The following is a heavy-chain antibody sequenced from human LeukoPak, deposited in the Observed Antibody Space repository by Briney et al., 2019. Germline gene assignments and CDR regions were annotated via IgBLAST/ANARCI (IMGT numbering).Heavy chain of an antibody. Sequence: GASVKVSCKASGYTFTSYDINWVRQATGQGLEWMGWMNPNSGNTGYAQKFQGRVTMTRNTSISTAYMELSSLRSEDTAVYYCARDHYDILTGYHYYMDVWGKGTTVPVSS. CDR2: MNPNSGNT. V-gene: IGHV1-8*01. D-gene: IGHD3-9*01. CDR3: ARDHYDILTGYHYYMDV. CDR1: GYTFTSYD. J-gene: IGHJ6*03.